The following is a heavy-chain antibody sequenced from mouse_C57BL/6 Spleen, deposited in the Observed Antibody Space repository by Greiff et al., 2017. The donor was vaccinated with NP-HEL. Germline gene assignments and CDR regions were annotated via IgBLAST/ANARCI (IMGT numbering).Heavy chain of an antibody. Sequence: EVKLMESGGGLVKPGGSLKLSCAASGFTFSSYAMSWVRQTPEKRLEWVATISDGGSYTYYPDNVKGRFTISRDNAKNNLYLQMSHLKSEDTAMYYCAIYYDYGGSWFAYWGQGTLVTVSA. CDR1: GFTFSSYA. CDR2: ISDGGSYT. D-gene: IGHD2-4*01. J-gene: IGHJ3*01. V-gene: IGHV5-4*03. CDR3: AIYYDYGGSWFAY.